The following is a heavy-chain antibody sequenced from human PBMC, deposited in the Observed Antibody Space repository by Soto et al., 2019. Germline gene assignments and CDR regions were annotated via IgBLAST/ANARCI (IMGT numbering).Heavy chain of an antibody. D-gene: IGHD6-19*01. CDR1: GGTFNRYA. J-gene: IGHJ4*02. CDR3: ARGAPTTGWFDY. Sequence: QVQMVQSGAEGKNPGSSVKVSSKASGGTFNRYAFTWVRQAPGQGLEWMGGIILVLGPANYAQRFHGRVTSTADKSTSTAYMELTSLTSEDTAVYFCARGAPTTGWFDYWGQGTLVTGSS. V-gene: IGHV1-69*06. CDR2: IILVLGPA.